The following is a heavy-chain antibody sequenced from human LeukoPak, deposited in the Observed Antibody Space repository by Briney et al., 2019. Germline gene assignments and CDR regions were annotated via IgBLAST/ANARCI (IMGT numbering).Heavy chain of an antibody. Sequence: GGSLRLSCATSGFTFSSYSLNWVRQAPGKGLEWVSYISSGGSTIYYADSVKGRFTISRDNAKNSLYLQMNSLRAADTAVYYCARVGGDPSWGQGTLVTVSS. J-gene: IGHJ5*02. D-gene: IGHD2-21*02. V-gene: IGHV3-48*04. CDR1: GFTFSSYS. CDR2: ISSGGSTI. CDR3: ARVGGDPS.